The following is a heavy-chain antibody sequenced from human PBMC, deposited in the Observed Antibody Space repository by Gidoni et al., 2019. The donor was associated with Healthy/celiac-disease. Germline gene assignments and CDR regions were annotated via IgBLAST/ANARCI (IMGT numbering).Heavy chain of an antibody. D-gene: IGHD3-10*01. CDR3: ARALGGDYYFDY. CDR2: ISSSSSYI. V-gene: IGHV3-21*01. Sequence: EVQLVESGGGLVKPGGSLILSCAASGLTSSSYSMNWVRQAPGKGLEWVSSISSSSSYIYYADSVKGRFTISRDNAKNSLYLQMNSLRAEDTAVYYCARALGGDYYFDYWGQGTLVTVSS. J-gene: IGHJ4*02. CDR1: GLTSSSYS.